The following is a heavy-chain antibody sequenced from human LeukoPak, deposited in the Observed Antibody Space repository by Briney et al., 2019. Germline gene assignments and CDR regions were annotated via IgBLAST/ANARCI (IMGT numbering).Heavy chain of an antibody. CDR3: ASLHYGSGNPVGPYYFDY. Sequence: SETLSLTCTVSGGSISSGGYYWSWIRQPPGKGLEWIGYIYHSGSTYSNPSLKSRVTISVDRSKNQFSLKLSSVTAADTAVYYCASLHYGSGNPVGPYYFDYWGQGTLVTVSS. CDR2: IYHSGST. V-gene: IGHV4-30-2*01. D-gene: IGHD3-10*01. CDR1: GGSISSGGYY. J-gene: IGHJ4*02.